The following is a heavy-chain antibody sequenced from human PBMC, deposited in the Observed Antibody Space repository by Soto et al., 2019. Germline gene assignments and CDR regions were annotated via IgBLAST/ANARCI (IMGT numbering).Heavy chain of an antibody. Sequence: SETLSLTCTVSGGSISRGDYYWSWIRQPPGKGLEWIGYIYYSGTTYYNPSLKSRVTISVDRSKNQFSLKLSSVTAADTAVYYCARDTSDSSSDYFPWGQGTLVTVSS. CDR1: GGSISRGDYY. CDR2: IYYSGTT. CDR3: ARDTSDSSSDYFP. J-gene: IGHJ5*02. D-gene: IGHD3-22*01. V-gene: IGHV4-30-4*01.